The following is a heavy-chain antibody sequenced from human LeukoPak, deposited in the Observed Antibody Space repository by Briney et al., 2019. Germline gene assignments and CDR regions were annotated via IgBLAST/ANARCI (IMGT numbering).Heavy chain of an antibody. CDR2: IYTSGST. D-gene: IGHD3-3*01. Sequence: PSETLSLTCTVSGGSISSYYWSWIRQPAGKGLEWIGRIYTSGSTNYNPSLKSRVTMSVDTSKNQFSLKLSSVTAADTAVYYCARDRFYSDFWSSYDYWGQGTLVTVSS. CDR1: GGSISSYY. J-gene: IGHJ4*02. V-gene: IGHV4-4*07. CDR3: ARDRFYSDFWSSYDY.